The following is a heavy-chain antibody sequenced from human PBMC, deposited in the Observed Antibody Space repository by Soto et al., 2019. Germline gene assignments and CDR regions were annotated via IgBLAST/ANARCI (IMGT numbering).Heavy chain of an antibody. V-gene: IGHV3-30*18. CDR1: GFTFSSYG. CDR2: ISYNGSNK. D-gene: IGHD4-17*01. CDR3: AKGHGDYGWHWFDF. J-gene: IGHJ5*01. Sequence: LRLSCAASGFTFSSYGMHWVRQAPGKGLEWVAVISYNGSNKYYADSVKGRFTISRDNSKNTLYLQMSTLRAEDTAVYYCAKGHGDYGWHWFDFWGQGTLVTVSS.